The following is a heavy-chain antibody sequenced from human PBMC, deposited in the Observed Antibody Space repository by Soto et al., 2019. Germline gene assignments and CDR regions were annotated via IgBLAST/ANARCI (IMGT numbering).Heavy chain of an antibody. V-gene: IGHV4-59*01. J-gene: IGHJ6*03. D-gene: IGHD3-9*01. CDR2: IYYSGST. Sequence: SETLSLTCTVSGGSISSYYWSWIRQPPGKGLEWIGYIYYSGSTNYNPSLKSRVTISVDTSKNQFSLKLSSVTAADTAVYYCARDGYDILTGVYYYMDVWGKGTTVTVSS. CDR1: GGSISSYY. CDR3: ARDGYDILTGVYYYMDV.